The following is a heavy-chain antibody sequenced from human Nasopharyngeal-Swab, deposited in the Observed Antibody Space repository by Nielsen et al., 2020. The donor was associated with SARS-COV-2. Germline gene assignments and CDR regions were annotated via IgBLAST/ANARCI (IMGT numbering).Heavy chain of an antibody. J-gene: IGHJ4*02. D-gene: IGHD3-9*01. V-gene: IGHV3-48*03. CDR2: ISSSGSTI. CDR1: GFTFSSYE. Sequence: GESLKISCAASGFTFSSYEMNWVRQAPGKGLEWVSYISSSGSTIYYAGSVKGRFTISRDNAKNSLYLQMNSLRAEDTAVYYCARGGLWGVSILTGYYAFDYWGQGTLVTVSS. CDR3: ARGGLWGVSILTGYYAFDY.